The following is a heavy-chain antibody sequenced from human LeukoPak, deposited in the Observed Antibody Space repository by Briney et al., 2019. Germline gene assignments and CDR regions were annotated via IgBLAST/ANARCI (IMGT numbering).Heavy chain of an antibody. D-gene: IGHD3-3*01. CDR2: ISSSGSTI. Sequence: GGSLRLSCAASGFTFSDYYMSWIRQAPGKGLEWVSYISSSGSTIYYADSVKGRFTISRDNAKNSLYLQMNSLRAEDTAVYYCARGGQMRVLRFLESYPGYFDYWGQGTLVTVSS. V-gene: IGHV3-11*04. CDR3: ARGGQMRVLRFLESYPGYFDY. J-gene: IGHJ4*02. CDR1: GFTFSDYY.